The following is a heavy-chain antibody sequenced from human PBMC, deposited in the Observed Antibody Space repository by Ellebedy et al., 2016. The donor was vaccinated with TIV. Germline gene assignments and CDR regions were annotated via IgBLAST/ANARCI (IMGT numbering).Heavy chain of an antibody. CDR2: ISWNSGSI. J-gene: IGHJ5*02. CDR3: ARLRWPTTGNNWFDP. CDR1: GFTFDDYA. D-gene: IGHD4-17*01. V-gene: IGHV3-9*01. Sequence: GGSLRLXXEASGFTFDDYAMHWVRQAPGKGLEWVSGISWNSGSIGYADSVKGRFTISRDNAKNTLYLQMNSLRAEDTAVYYCARLRWPTTGNNWFDPWGQGTLVTVSS.